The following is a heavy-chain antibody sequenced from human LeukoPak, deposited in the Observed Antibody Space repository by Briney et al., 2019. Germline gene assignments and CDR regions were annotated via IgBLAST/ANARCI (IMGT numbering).Heavy chain of an antibody. V-gene: IGHV1-18*01. CDR1: GYTFISFG. CDR2: IGGNSAYT. J-gene: IGHJ6*03. D-gene: IGHD2-15*01. Sequence: EAPVKVSCKASGYTFISFGIMWLRQAPGQGLEWMGWIGGNSAYTNSAQKLQGRVTMTTDTSTNTAYMELRSLRSDDTAVYYCARGSVGGRDYYYMDVWGKGTTVTVS. CDR3: ARGSVGGRDYYYMDV.